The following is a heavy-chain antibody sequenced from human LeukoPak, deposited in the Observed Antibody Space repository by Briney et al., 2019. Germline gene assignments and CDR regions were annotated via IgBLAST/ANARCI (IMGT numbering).Heavy chain of an antibody. CDR1: GYTFTSYG. CDR2: ISAYNGNT. CDR3: ARDVRRWLQLNDAFDI. V-gene: IGHV1-18*01. D-gene: IGHD5-24*01. J-gene: IGHJ3*02. Sequence: ASVKVSCKASGYTFTSYGISWVRQAPGQGLEWMGWISAYNGNTNYAQKLQGRVTMTTDTSTSTAYMELRSLRSDDTAVYYCARDVRRWLQLNDAFDIWGQGTVVTVSS.